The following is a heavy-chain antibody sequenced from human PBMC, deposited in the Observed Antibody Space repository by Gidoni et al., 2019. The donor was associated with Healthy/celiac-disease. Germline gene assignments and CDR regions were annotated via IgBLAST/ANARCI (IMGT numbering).Heavy chain of an antibody. CDR2: INHSGST. CDR1: GGSFSGYY. CDR3: ARGQESLDAFDI. V-gene: IGHV4-34*01. Sequence: QVQLQQWGAGLLKPSETLSLTCAVYGGSFSGYYWSWIRQPPGKGLEWIGEINHSGSTNYNPSLKSRVTISVDTSKNQCSLKLSSVTAADTAVYYCARGQESLDAFDIWGQGTMVTVSS. J-gene: IGHJ3*02.